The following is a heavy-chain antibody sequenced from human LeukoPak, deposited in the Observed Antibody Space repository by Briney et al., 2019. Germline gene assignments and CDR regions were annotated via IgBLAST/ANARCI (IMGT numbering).Heavy chain of an antibody. CDR1: GYSISSGYY. V-gene: IGHV4-38-2*02. CDR3: ASIAARPPPRGYYYMDV. Sequence: PSETLSLTCTVSGYSISSGYYWGWIRQPPGKGLEWIGNIYPTGSTYYNPSLKSRVTISVDTSKNQFSLKLSSVTAADTAVYYCASIAARPPPRGYYYMDVWGKGTTVTVSS. D-gene: IGHD6-6*01. J-gene: IGHJ6*03. CDR2: IYPTGST.